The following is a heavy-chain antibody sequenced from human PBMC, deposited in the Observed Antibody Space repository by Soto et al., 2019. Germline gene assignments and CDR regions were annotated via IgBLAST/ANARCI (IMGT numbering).Heavy chain of an antibody. D-gene: IGHD5-18*01. Sequence: QMQLVQSGPEGKKPGTSVKVSCKASGFTFTSSAMQWVRQARGQRLEWIGWIVVGSGNTNYAQKFQARGTITRDMSTTTAYLELSSLSSEDRAVYYGAAGPSALDPSYFDYWGQGTLVTVSS. CDR2: IVVGSGNT. J-gene: IGHJ4*02. V-gene: IGHV1-58*02. CDR3: AAGPSALDPSYFDY. CDR1: GFTFTSSA.